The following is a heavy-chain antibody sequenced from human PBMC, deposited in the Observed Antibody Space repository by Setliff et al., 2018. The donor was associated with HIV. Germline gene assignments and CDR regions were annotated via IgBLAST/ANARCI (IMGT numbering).Heavy chain of an antibody. Sequence: ASVKVSCKASGYTFTGYFIHWVRQAPGQGFEWMGWINPNTGNTHYPPSFQGRVTMTRDASTTTAYMELSSLRSDDTAVYYCAKNYFDTSGWSAVDYWGQGTLVTVSS. CDR2: INPNTGNT. D-gene: IGHD3-22*01. CDR1: GYTFTGYF. J-gene: IGHJ4*02. V-gene: IGHV1-2*02. CDR3: AKNYFDTSGWSAVDY.